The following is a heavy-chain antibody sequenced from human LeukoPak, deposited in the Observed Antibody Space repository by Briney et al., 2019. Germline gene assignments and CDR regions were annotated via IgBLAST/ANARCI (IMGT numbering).Heavy chain of an antibody. CDR1: GYTFTGYY. V-gene: IGHV1-2*02. CDR3: TRGSYITSTDH. Sequence: GASVKVSCKASGYTFTGYYMHWVRQAPGQGLEWMGWVIPNSGGSNYAQQFQGRVAMTRDTSISTAYMELSRLTSDDTAVYYCTRGSYITSTDHWGQGTLVTVSS. J-gene: IGHJ4*02. D-gene: IGHD1-1*01. CDR2: VIPNSGGS.